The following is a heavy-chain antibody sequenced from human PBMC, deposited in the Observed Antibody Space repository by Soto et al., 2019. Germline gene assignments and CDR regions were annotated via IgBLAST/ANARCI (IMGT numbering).Heavy chain of an antibody. V-gene: IGHV3-33*01. CDR2: IWYDGSNK. CDR3: ARDVTPLYYFDY. CDR1: GFTFSSYG. D-gene: IGHD2-21*02. Sequence: GGSLRLSCAASGFTFSSYGMHWVRQAPGKGLEWVAVIWYDGSNKYYADSVKGRFTISRDNSKNTLYLQMNSLRAEDTAVYYCARDVTPLYYFDYWGQGTLVTVSS. J-gene: IGHJ4*02.